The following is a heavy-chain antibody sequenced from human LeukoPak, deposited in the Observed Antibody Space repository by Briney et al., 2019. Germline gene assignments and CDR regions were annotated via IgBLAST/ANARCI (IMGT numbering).Heavy chain of an antibody. CDR1: GFTFSNAW. D-gene: IGHD3-10*01. CDR3: ASSMVVGGYFDY. CDR2: ISSSSSYI. Sequence: GGSLRLSCAASGFTFSNAWMSWVRQAPGKGLEWVSSISSSSSYIYYADSVKGRFTISRDNAKNSLYLQMNSLRAEDTAVYYCASSMVVGGYFDYWGQGTLVTVSS. V-gene: IGHV3-21*01. J-gene: IGHJ4*02.